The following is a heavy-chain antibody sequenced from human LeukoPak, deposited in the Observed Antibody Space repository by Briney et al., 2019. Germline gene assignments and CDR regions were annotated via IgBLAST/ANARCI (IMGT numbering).Heavy chain of an antibody. D-gene: IGHD2-21*02. CDR3: ARSPAYCGGDCHFDY. V-gene: IGHV3-53*01. CDR2: IYSGGST. Sequence: GGSLRLSCAASGFTVSSNYMSWVRQAPGKGLEWVSVIYSGGSTYYADSVKGRFTISRDNSKNTLYLQMNSLRAEDTAVYYCARSPAYCGGDCHFDYWGQGTLVTVSS. CDR1: GFTVSSNY. J-gene: IGHJ4*02.